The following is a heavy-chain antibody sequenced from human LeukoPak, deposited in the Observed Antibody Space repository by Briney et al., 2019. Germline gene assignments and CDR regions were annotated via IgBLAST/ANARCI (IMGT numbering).Heavy chain of an antibody. CDR3: ARVPDYGGTHHNAFDI. J-gene: IGHJ3*02. D-gene: IGHD4-23*01. V-gene: IGHV1-69*13. Sequence: GASVKVSCKASGYTFTSYGISWVRQAPGQGLEWMGGIIPIFGTANYAQKFQGRVTITADESTSTAYMELSSLRSEDTAVYYCARVPDYGGTHHNAFDIWGQGTMVTVSS. CDR1: GYTFTSYG. CDR2: IIPIFGTA.